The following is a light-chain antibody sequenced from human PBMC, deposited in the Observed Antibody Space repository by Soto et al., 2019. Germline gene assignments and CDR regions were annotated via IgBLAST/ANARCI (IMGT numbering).Light chain of an antibody. CDR2: DVI. Sequence: QSALTQPASVSGSPGQSITISCTGTSSDVGGYNYVSWYQQRPGKAPKLMISDVINRPSGVSNRFSGSKSGNTASLTISGLQAEDEADYYCSSYTTSSTLVFGGGTKLTVL. CDR1: SSDVGGYNY. CDR3: SSYTTSSTLV. J-gene: IGLJ2*01. V-gene: IGLV2-14*01.